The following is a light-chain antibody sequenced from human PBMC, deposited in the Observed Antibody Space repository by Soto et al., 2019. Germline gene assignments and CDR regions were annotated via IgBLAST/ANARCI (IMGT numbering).Light chain of an antibody. CDR1: SSDVGDYKY. V-gene: IGLV2-14*01. CDR2: EVS. CDR3: SSYTTIFTYV. Sequence: QCAVTQPASVSGSPGQSITISCTGTSSDVGDYKYVSWYQQHPGKAPKLVISEVSNRPSGISNRFSGSKSGNTASLTISGLQAEDEADYYRSSYTTIFTYVFGTGTKVTVL. J-gene: IGLJ1*01.